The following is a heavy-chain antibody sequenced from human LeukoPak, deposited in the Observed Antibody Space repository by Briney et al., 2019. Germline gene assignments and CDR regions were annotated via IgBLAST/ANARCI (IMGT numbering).Heavy chain of an antibody. CDR2: IYYSGST. CDR1: GGSISSSSYY. D-gene: IGHD6-13*01. Sequence: SSETLSLTCTVSGGSISSSSYYWGWLRQPPGKGLEWIGSIYYSGSTYYNPSLKSRVTISVDTSKNQFSLKLSSVTAADTAVYYCASIAAAGSTLGGYWGQGTLVTVSS. J-gene: IGHJ4*02. CDR3: ASIAAAGSTLGGY. V-gene: IGHV4-39*07.